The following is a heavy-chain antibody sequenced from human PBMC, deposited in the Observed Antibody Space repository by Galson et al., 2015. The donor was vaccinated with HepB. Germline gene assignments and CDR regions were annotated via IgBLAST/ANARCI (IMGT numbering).Heavy chain of an antibody. D-gene: IGHD6-13*01. Sequence: SVKVSCKASGYTFTSYYMHWVRQAPGQGLEWMGIINPSGGSTSYAQKLQGRVTMTRDTSTSTVYMELSSLRSEDTVVYYCASSSRLYYYYGMDVWGQGTTVTVSS. V-gene: IGHV1-46*03. CDR2: INPSGGST. CDR1: GYTFTSYY. CDR3: ASSSRLYYYYGMDV. J-gene: IGHJ6*02.